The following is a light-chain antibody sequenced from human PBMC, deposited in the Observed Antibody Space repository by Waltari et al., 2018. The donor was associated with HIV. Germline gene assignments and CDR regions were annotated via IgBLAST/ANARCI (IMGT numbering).Light chain of an antibody. CDR2: EFN. Sequence: QSALTQPRSVSGSPGQSVTLSCSGTSSDVGGYKYVYWYQTHPGKAHKLLIYEFNKWPSGVSDRFSGSKSGNTASLTISGLQVEDEADYYCCSYAGSYTYVVLGGGTKLTVL. CDR1: SSDVGGYKY. V-gene: IGLV2-11*01. J-gene: IGLJ2*01. CDR3: CSYAGSYTYVV.